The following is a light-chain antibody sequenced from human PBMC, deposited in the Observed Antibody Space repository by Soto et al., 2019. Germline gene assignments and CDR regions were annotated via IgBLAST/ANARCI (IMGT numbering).Light chain of an antibody. CDR1: SSDVGGYKY. V-gene: IGLV2-8*01. J-gene: IGLJ1*01. Sequence: QSALTQPPSASGSPGQSVTISCTGTSSDVGGYKYVSWYQQHPGKAPKLMIYEVSKRPSGVPDRFSGSKSGNTASLTVSGLQAEDEADYYCSSYGGSNNYVFGTGTKSPS. CDR3: SSYGGSNNYV. CDR2: EVS.